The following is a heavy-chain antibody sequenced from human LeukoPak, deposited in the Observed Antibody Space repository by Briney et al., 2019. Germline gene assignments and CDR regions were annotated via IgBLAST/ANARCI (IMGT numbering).Heavy chain of an antibody. J-gene: IGHJ3*02. CDR3: ARIRDGYNDAYDI. V-gene: IGHV1-46*01. CDR2: INPDGGNT. CDR1: GYTFTNSY. D-gene: IGHD5-24*01. Sequence: GAXVKVXXXASGYTFTNSYIHWVRQAPGQVLEWMGLINPDGGNTNYAQNFQGRVTLTRDTSTSTVYMELSSLRSEDTAIYYCARIRDGYNDAYDIWGQGTVVTVPS.